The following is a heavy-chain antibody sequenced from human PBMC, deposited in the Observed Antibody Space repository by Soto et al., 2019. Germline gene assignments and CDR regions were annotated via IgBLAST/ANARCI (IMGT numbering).Heavy chain of an antibody. V-gene: IGHV1-69*13. CDR2: IIPIFGTA. D-gene: IGHD1-7*01. CDR1: GGTFSSYA. CDR3: ARDSRTGTTRVAFDI. Sequence: GASVKVSCKASGGTFSSYAISWVRQAPGQGLEWMGGIIPIFGTANYAQKFQGGVTITADESTSTAYMELSSLRSEDTAVYYCARDSRTGTTRVAFDIWGQGTMVTVSS. J-gene: IGHJ3*02.